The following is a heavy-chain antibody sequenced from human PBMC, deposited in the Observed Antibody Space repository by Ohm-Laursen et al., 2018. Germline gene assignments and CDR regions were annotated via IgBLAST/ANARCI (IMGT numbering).Heavy chain of an antibody. Sequence: GSLRLSCAASGFTLARFWMKWVRQTPGKGLEWVARIKVDGSEKYYVDSVKGRFTISRDNAKNSLYLQMNSLRAEDTALYYCIRDAFDIWGQGTMVTVSS. V-gene: IGHV3-7*03. CDR3: IRDAFDI. CDR1: GFTLARFW. CDR2: IKVDGSEK. J-gene: IGHJ3*02.